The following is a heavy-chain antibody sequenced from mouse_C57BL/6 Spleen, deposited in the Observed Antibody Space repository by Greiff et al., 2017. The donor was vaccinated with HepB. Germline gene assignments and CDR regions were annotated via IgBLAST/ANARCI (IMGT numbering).Heavy chain of an antibody. CDR2: IDPSDSYT. CDR1: GYTFTSYW. CDR3: VYPRYFYV. J-gene: IGHJ1*03. D-gene: IGHD1-1*01. Sequence: QVQLKQPGAELVRPGTSVKLSCKASGYTFTSYWMHWVKQRPGQGLEWIGVIDPSDSYTNYNQKFKGKATLTVDTSSSTAYMQLSSLTSEDSAVYYCVYPRYFYVWGTGTTVTVSS. V-gene: IGHV1-59*01.